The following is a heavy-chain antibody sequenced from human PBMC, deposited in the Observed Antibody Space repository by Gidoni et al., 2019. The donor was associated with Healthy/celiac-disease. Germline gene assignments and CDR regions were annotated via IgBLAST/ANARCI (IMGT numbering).Heavy chain of an antibody. CDR2: INPNSGGT. CDR3: ARGGRIIVVVPADVYGMDV. CDR1: GYTFPGYY. J-gene: IGHJ6*02. Sequence: QVQLVQSGAEVKKPGASVKVSCKASGYTFPGYYMHWGRQAPGQGLEWMGWINPNSGGTNYAQKFQGWVTMTRDTSISTAYMELSRLRSDDTAVYYCARGGRIIVVVPADVYGMDVWGQGTTVTVSS. V-gene: IGHV1-2*04. D-gene: IGHD2-2*01.